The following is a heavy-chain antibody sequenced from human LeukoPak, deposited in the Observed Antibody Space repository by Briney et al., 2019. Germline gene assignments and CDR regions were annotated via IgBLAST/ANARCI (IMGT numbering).Heavy chain of an antibody. Sequence: PGGSLRLSCAASGFTFSSYSMNWVRQAPGKGLEWVSYISSSSSTIYYADSVKGRFTISRDNAKNSLYLQMNSLRAEDTALYYCAKDKAAAGKRYYYYYMDVWGKGTTVTISS. J-gene: IGHJ6*03. CDR2: ISSSSSTI. V-gene: IGHV3-48*04. CDR1: GFTFSSYS. CDR3: AKDKAAAGKRYYYYYMDV. D-gene: IGHD6-13*01.